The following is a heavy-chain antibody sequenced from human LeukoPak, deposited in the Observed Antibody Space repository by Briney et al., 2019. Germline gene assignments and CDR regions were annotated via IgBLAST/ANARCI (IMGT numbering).Heavy chain of an antibody. CDR3: ARDSNSSGYVPSDY. D-gene: IGHD3-22*01. Sequence: GGSLRLSCAASGFTFSNYWMIWVRQAPGKGLEWVGNIKQDGSEKRYADSVRGRFSISRDNAQTSLYLQMNSLRAEDTAVYYCARDSNSSGYVPSDYWGQGTLVTVSS. CDR2: IKQDGSEK. CDR1: GFTFSNYW. V-gene: IGHV3-7*05. J-gene: IGHJ4*02.